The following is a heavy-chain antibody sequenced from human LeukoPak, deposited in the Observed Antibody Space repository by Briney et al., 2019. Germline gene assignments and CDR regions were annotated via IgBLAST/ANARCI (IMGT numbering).Heavy chain of an antibody. CDR3: ARQRWLVLIDY. J-gene: IGHJ4*02. CDR2: IYYSGST. CDR1: GGSISSSSYY. Sequence: SETLSLTCTVSGGSISSSSYYWGWIRPPPGKGLEWIGSIYYSGSTYYNPSLKSRVTISVDTSKNQFSLKLSSVTAADTAVYYCARQRWLVLIDYWGQGTLVTVSS. D-gene: IGHD6-19*01. V-gene: IGHV4-39*01.